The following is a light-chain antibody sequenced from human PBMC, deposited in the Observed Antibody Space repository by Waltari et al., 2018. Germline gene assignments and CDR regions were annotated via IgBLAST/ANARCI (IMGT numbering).Light chain of an antibody. V-gene: IGLV2-8*01. J-gene: IGLJ2*01. CDR1: SSDIGDYNF. Sequence: QSALTQPPSASGSPGQSVTISCTGTSSDIGDYNFVSWYQQHPGKAPKLMIYEVSKRPSGVPDRFSGSKSGYTASLTVSGLQAEDEAEYYCSSYGGRNNLILGGGTKLTVL. CDR2: EVS. CDR3: SSYGGRNNLI.